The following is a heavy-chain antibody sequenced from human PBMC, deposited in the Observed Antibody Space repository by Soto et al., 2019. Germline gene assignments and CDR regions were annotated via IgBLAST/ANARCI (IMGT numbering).Heavy chain of an antibody. Sequence: SETLSLTCTVSGGSISSSSYYWVLIRQPPGKGLEWIGSIYYSGSTYYNPSLKSRVTISVDTSKNQFSLKLSSVTAADTAVYYCARSREQWLVNSFDYWGQGTLVTVSS. CDR1: GGSISSSSYY. D-gene: IGHD6-19*01. CDR2: IYYSGST. V-gene: IGHV4-39*01. J-gene: IGHJ4*02. CDR3: ARSREQWLVNSFDY.